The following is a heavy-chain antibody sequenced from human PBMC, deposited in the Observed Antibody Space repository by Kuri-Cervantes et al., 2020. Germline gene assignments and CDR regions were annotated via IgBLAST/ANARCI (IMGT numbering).Heavy chain of an antibody. D-gene: IGHD7-27*01. CDR3: AREMGNRGYFDY. J-gene: IGHJ4*02. Sequence: GGSLRLSCVASGFTFSDYEFNWVRQAPGKGLEWISYITISGSTIYYADSVRGRFTISRDNTKNSVFLRMNSLRAEDTAVYYCAREMGNRGYFDYWGQGTLVTVSS. CDR2: ITISGSTI. CDR1: GFTFSDYE. V-gene: IGHV3-48*03.